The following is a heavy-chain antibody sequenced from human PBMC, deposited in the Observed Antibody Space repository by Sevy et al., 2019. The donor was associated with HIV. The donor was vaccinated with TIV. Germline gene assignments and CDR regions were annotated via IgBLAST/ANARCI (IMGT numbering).Heavy chain of an antibody. CDR3: AREGCSRPHDY. J-gene: IGHJ4*02. CDR1: GFAFYEYS. CDR2: LSFGCGKI. D-gene: IGHD2-8*01. Sequence: GGCLRLSCAASGFAFYEYSMSWIRQAPGKGLERVATLSFGCGKINYADSVKGRFTISRVNSKNSFYLQMDNLRVEDTALHYCAREGCSRPHDYWGQGTRVTVSS. V-gene: IGHV3-23*01.